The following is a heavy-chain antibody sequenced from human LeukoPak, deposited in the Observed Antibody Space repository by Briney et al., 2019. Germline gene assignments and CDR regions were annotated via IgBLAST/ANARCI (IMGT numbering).Heavy chain of an antibody. V-gene: IGHV5-51*01. Sequence: GESLKISCEGSGYSFISYWIGWVRQMPGKGLEWMGIIYPGDSDTRYSPSLQGQVTISADKSISTAYLQWSSLKASDTAMYYCARHTLHQGSYYMDVWGKGTTVTVSS. CDR3: ARHTLHQGSYYMDV. CDR1: GYSFISYW. CDR2: IYPGDSDT. J-gene: IGHJ6*03.